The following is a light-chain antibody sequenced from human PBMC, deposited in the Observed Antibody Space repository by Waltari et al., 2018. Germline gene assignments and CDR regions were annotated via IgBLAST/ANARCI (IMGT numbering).Light chain of an antibody. V-gene: IGKV1-5*01. Sequence: DIQMTQSPSTLSASVGDRITITCRASHSIDRWLASYQQKPGKAPKLVIFDASNLESGVPSDFSGSGSVTEFTLSISSLQPDDFATYFCQQYNDYPFTFGQGTKLEVK. J-gene: IGKJ2*01. CDR3: QQYNDYPFT. CDR2: DAS. CDR1: HSIDRW.